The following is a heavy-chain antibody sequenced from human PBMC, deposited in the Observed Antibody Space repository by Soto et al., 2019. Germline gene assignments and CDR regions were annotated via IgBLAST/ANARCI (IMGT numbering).Heavy chain of an antibody. D-gene: IGHD1-7*01. CDR2: LIPVFGRV. Sequence: QVQLVQSGPEVKKTGTSVKVSCKASGGTFSSRAISWVRQAPGQGLEWMGGLIPVFGRVNYAEKFQDRVTITADESTGTVYMELSSMRSEDTALYYCANSRGGNFLGYHGMDIWGQGTTVSVSS. CDR1: GGTFSSRA. V-gene: IGHV1-69*01. J-gene: IGHJ6*02. CDR3: ANSRGGNFLGYHGMDI.